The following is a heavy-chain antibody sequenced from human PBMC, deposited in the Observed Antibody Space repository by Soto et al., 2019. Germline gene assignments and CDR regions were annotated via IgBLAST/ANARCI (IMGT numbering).Heavy chain of an antibody. D-gene: IGHD2-21*01. Sequence: QVQLVESGGGLVKPGGSLRLSCAASGFTFSDYYMNWIRQDPGKGLEWGSYISCSGTTIYYADSVKGRFTISRDNAKNSLFLQMNSLRAEDTALYYCARGHSIFYGMGVWGKGTTVTVSS. CDR3: ARGHSIFYGMGV. V-gene: IGHV3-11*01. CDR2: ISCSGTTI. CDR1: GFTFSDYY. J-gene: IGHJ6*04.